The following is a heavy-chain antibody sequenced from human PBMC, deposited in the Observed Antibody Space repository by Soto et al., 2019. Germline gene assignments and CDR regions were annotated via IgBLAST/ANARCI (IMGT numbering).Heavy chain of an antibody. D-gene: IGHD1-26*01. V-gene: IGHV5-51*01. J-gene: IGHJ3*02. CDR1: GYSFTSYW. Sequence: GESLKISCKGSGYSFTSYWIGWVRQMPGKGLEWMGIIYPGDSDTRYSPSFQGQVTISADKSISTTYLQWSSLKASDTAMYYCARLKTLSDSANDAFDIWGQGTMVTVSS. CDR2: IYPGDSDT. CDR3: ARLKTLSDSANDAFDI.